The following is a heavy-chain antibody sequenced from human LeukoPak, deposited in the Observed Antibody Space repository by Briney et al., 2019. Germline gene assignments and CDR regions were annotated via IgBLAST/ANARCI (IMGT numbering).Heavy chain of an antibody. D-gene: IGHD6-19*01. CDR2: MNPNSGNT. J-gene: IGHJ6*02. CDR1: GYTFTSYD. CDR3: ASARYSSGWYSPYYYGMDV. V-gene: IGHV1-8*01. Sequence: ASVKVSCKASGYTFTSYDINWVRQATGQGLEWMGWMNPNSGNTGYAQKFQGRVTMTRNTSISTAYMELSSLRSEDTAVYYCASARYSSGWYSPYYYGMDVWGQGTTVTVSS.